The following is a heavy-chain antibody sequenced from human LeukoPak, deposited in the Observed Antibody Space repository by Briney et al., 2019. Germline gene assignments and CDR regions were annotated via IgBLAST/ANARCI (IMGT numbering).Heavy chain of an antibody. D-gene: IGHD3-9*01. J-gene: IGHJ3*02. CDR3: AREGDWPYLEHAFDI. CDR1: GYSFASYW. CDR2: IYPGDSDT. V-gene: IGHV5-51*01. Sequence: GESLKISCEGSGYSFASYWIGWVRQMPGKGLEWMGIIYPGDSDTRYSPSFQGQVTISADKSIATAYLQWSSLKASDTAMYYCAREGDWPYLEHAFDIWGQGTMVTVSS.